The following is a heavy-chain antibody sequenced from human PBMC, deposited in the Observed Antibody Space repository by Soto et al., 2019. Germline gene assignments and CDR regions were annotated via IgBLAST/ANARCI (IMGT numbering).Heavy chain of an antibody. Sequence: AGGSLRLSCAASGFTFSSYAMHWVRQAPGKGLEWVAVISYDGSNKYYADSVKGRFTISRDNSKNTLYLQMNSLRVEDTAVYYCARDGEDAFDIWGQGTMVTVSS. CDR1: GFTFSSYA. J-gene: IGHJ3*02. D-gene: IGHD3-3*01. CDR2: ISYDGSNK. CDR3: ARDGEDAFDI. V-gene: IGHV3-30-3*01.